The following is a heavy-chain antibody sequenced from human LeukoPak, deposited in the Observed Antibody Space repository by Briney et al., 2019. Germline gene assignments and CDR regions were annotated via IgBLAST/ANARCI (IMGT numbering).Heavy chain of an antibody. V-gene: IGHV3-23*01. CDR3: AKAHYDSSGYYYAFDY. CDR1: GFTFSSYA. CDR2: ISGSGGST. D-gene: IGHD3-22*01. J-gene: IGHJ4*02. Sequence: GGSLRLSCAASGFTFSSYAMSWVRQAPGKGLEWVSAISGSGGSTYYADSVKGRFTISRDNSKNTLYLQMNSLRAEDTAVYHCAKAHYDSSGYYYAFDYWGQGTLVTVSS.